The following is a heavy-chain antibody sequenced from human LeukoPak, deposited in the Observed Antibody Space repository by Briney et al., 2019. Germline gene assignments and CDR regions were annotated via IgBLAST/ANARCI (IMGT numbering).Heavy chain of an antibody. V-gene: IGHV1-18*01. CDR3: ATISGYDSSGPPFDH. D-gene: IGHD3-22*01. CDR2: ISAYNGNT. CDR1: GYTFTSYG. J-gene: IGHJ4*02. Sequence: ASVKVSCKASGYTFTSYGISWVRQAPGQGLEWMGWISAYNGNTNYAQKLQGRVTMTTDTSTSTAYMGLRSLRSDDTAVYYCATISGYDSSGPPFDHWGQGTLVTVSS.